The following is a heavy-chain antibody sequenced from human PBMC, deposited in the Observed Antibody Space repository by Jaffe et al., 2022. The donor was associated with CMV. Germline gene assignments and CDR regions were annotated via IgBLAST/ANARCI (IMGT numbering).Heavy chain of an antibody. CDR1: GFTFSSYA. CDR2: ISGSGGST. J-gene: IGHJ4*02. CDR3: AKPPPYTPSVTQKRSPHYFDY. D-gene: IGHD3-16*01. V-gene: IGHV3-23*04. Sequence: EVQLVESGGGLVQPGGSLRLSCAASGFTFSSYAMSWVRQAPGKGLEWVSAISGSGGSTYYADSVKGRFTISRDNSKNTLYLQMNSLRAEDTAVYYCAKPPPYTPSVTQKRSPHYFDYWGQGTLVTVSS.